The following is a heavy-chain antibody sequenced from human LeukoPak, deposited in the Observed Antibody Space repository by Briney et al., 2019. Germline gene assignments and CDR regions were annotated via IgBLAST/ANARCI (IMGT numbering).Heavy chain of an antibody. V-gene: IGHV1-8*02. CDR2: MNPNSGNT. CDR1: GYTFTSYG. D-gene: IGHD6-13*01. CDR3: ARVARRAAAAF. Sequence: ASVKVSCKASGYTFTSYGISWVRQATGQGLEWMGWMNPNSGNTGYAQKFQGRVTMTRNTSISTAYMELSSLRSEDTAVYYCARVARRAAAAFWGQGTLVTVSS. J-gene: IGHJ1*01.